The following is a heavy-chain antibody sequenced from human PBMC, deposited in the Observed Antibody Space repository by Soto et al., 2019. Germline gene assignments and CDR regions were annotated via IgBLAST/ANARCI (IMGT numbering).Heavy chain of an antibody. J-gene: IGHJ6*03. D-gene: IGHD1-1*01. CDR1: GFTFDLAW. V-gene: IGHV3-23*01. Sequence: GGSLRLSCAASGFTFDLAWMNWVRQAPGKGLEWVSAISGSGGSTYYADSVKGRFTISRDNSKNTLYLQMNSLRAEDTAVYYCAKGLDWNVAYYYMDVWGKGTTVTVSS. CDR2: ISGSGGST. CDR3: AKGLDWNVAYYYMDV.